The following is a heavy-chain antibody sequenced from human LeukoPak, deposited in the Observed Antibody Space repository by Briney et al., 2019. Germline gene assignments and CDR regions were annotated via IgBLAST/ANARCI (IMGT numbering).Heavy chain of an antibody. CDR3: ARTVTTYAFDI. CDR2: INPSGGST. J-gene: IGHJ3*02. CDR1: GYTFTGYY. D-gene: IGHD4-17*01. Sequence: GASAKVSCKASGYTFTGYYMHWVRQAPGQGLEWMGIINPSGGSTSYAQKFQGRVTMTRDTSTSTVYMELSSLRSEDTAVYYCARTVTTYAFDIWGQGTMVTVSS. V-gene: IGHV1-46*01.